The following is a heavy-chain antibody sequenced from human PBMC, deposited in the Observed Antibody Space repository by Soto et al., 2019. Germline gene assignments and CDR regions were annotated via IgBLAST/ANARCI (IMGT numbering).Heavy chain of an antibody. CDR2: KYHSGST. Sequence: PSETLSLTCAVSGYSISSDYYWGWIRQPPGKGLEWIASKYHSGSTYYNPSLKSRVTISVDTSKNQLSWKLSSVTAADTAVYYCARGVLGATTYFDYWGQGTLVTVSS. CDR3: ARGVLGATTYFDY. V-gene: IGHV4-38-2*01. J-gene: IGHJ4*02. D-gene: IGHD1-26*01. CDR1: GYSISSDYY.